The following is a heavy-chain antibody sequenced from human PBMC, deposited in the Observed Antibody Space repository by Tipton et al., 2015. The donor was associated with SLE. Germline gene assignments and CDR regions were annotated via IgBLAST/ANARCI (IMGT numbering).Heavy chain of an antibody. CDR1: GVTSDLYA. CDR3: GKDLVPGGLDV. J-gene: IGHJ6*02. Sequence: SLRLSCAVSGVTSDLYAMHWVRQAPGKGLEWVSGFSLDSNNIGYAVSVRGRFSISRDKARNVLHLHMSSLRPDDTAVYFCGKDLVPGGLDVWGPGTTVAVSS. CDR2: FSLDSNNI. V-gene: IGHV3-9*02.